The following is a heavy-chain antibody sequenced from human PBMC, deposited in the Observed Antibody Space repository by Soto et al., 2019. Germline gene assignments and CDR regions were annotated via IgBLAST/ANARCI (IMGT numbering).Heavy chain of an antibody. Sequence: EVQLLESGGGLVQPGGSLRLSCAASGFTFSSYAMTWVRQAPGKGLEWVSAVTGSGGTTYYADSVKGRFTISRDNSKNTLSLQMNSLRAEDTAVYFCAKHAPSYDYFDYWGQGTLVTVSS. CDR1: GFTFSSYA. D-gene: IGHD3-16*01. CDR2: VTGSGGTT. J-gene: IGHJ4*02. V-gene: IGHV3-23*01. CDR3: AKHAPSYDYFDY.